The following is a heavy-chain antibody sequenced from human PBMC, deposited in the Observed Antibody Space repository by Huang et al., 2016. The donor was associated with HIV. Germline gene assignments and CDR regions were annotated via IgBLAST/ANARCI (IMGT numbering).Heavy chain of an antibody. CDR3: ARERMMSWLDDHDAFDI. J-gene: IGHJ3*02. V-gene: IGHV4-34*01. Sequence: QVQLQQWGAGLLKPSETLSLTCAVYGGSFSGYYWRWIRQSPGEGLGWIGEINLIGSANNNPSLKSGLTISGETSKNQFSLKLGSVTAADTAVYYCARERMMSWLDDHDAFDIWGQGTMVTVSS. CDR2: INLIGSA. D-gene: IGHD1-1*01. CDR1: GGSFSGYY.